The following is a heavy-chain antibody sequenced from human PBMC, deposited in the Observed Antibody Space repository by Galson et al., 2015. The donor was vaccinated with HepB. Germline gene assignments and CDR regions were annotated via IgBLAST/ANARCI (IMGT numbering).Heavy chain of an antibody. Sequence: SLRLSCAASGFTFSSYGMHWVRQAPGKGLEWVAVIWYDGSNKYYADSVKGRFTISRDNSKNTMYMQMNSLRGEDTAVYYCAREGCGGDCYWTDYWGQGTLVTVSS. CDR3: AREGCGGDCYWTDY. J-gene: IGHJ4*02. CDR2: IWYDGSNK. V-gene: IGHV3-33*01. CDR1: GFTFSSYG. D-gene: IGHD2-21*02.